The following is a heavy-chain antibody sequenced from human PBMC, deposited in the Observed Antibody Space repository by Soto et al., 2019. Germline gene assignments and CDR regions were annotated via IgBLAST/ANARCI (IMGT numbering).Heavy chain of an antibody. V-gene: IGHV4-59*08. J-gene: IGHJ4*02. D-gene: IGHD4-17*01. CDR1: GDSITSYH. CDR2: IHYSGGT. Sequence: QVQLQESGPGLVKPSETLSLTCTVSGDSITSYHWSWIRQPPGKGLEWLGYIHYSGGTNYNPSLKNRITISVDTSKNQFSLELGSVTAADTAVYYCARGTVTTYYFDYWGQGTLVTVSS. CDR3: ARGTVTTYYFDY.